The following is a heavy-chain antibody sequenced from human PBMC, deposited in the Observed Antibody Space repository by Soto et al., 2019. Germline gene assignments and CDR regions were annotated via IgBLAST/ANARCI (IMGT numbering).Heavy chain of an antibody. CDR3: ARGGLELHFDY. V-gene: IGHV4-30-4*01. CDR2: IYYSGST. CDR1: GGSISSGDYY. J-gene: IGHJ4*02. D-gene: IGHD1-7*01. Sequence: SETLSLTCTVSGGSISSGDYYWSWIRQPPGKGLEWIGYIYYSGSTYYNPSLKSRVTISVDTSKNQFSLKLSSVTAADTAVYYCARGGLELHFDYWGQGTLVTVSS.